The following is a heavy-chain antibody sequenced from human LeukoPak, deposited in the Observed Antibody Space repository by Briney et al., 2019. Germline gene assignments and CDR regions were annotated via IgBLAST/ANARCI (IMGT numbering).Heavy chain of an antibody. J-gene: IGHJ4*02. D-gene: IGHD6-19*01. V-gene: IGHV3-15*01. Sequence: GGSLRLSXAASGFTFSNAWMSWGRQAPGKGLEGVGRIKTKIEGATTAYAAPVKGRFTISRDDSTNTVYLQMNRLKTEDTAVYYCTIDSNSGWRGYWGQGTLVTVPS. CDR2: IKTKIEGATT. CDR3: TIDSNSGWRGY. CDR1: GFTFSNAW.